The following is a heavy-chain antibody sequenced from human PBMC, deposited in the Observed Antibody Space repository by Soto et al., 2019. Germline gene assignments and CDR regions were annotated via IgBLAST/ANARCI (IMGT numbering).Heavy chain of an antibody. V-gene: IGHV3-9*01. J-gene: IGHJ4*02. CDR1: GFTFDDYA. CDR2: ISWNSGSI. Sequence: EVQLVESGGGLVQPGRSLRLSCAASGFTFDDYAMHWVRQAPGKGLEWVSGISWNSGSIGYADSVKGRFTISRDNAKNSLYLQMNRLRAEDTDLYYCAKGPLDRNYFDYWGQGTLVSVSS. CDR3: AKGPLDRNYFDY.